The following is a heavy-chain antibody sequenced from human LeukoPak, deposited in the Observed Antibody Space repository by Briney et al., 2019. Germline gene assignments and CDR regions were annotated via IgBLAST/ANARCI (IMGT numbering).Heavy chain of an antibody. CDR1: GGSISSYY. Sequence: SETLSLTCTVSGGSISSYYWSWIRQPPGKGLEWIGYIYYSGSTNYNPSLKSRVTISVDTSKNQFSLKLSSVTAADTAVYYCAKPGTAMVYYFDYWGQGTLVTVSS. CDR3: AKPGTAMVYYFDY. J-gene: IGHJ4*02. D-gene: IGHD5-18*01. CDR2: IYYSGST. V-gene: IGHV4-59*01.